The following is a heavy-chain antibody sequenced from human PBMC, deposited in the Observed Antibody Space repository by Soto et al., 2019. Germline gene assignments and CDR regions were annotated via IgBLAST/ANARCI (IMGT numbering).Heavy chain of an antibody. CDR1: VFTFRTYG. CDR3: AKYPAYYDSSGPSFDAFDV. D-gene: IGHD3-22*01. Sequence: GSLRLSCAASVFTFRTYGMSWVRQPPGKGLEWVSAISGSGASTYYVDSVKGRFTISRDNSKNTLYLQMNSLRAEDTALYYCAKYPAYYDSSGPSFDAFDVWGQGTMVTVSS. V-gene: IGHV3-23*01. J-gene: IGHJ3*01. CDR2: ISGSGAST.